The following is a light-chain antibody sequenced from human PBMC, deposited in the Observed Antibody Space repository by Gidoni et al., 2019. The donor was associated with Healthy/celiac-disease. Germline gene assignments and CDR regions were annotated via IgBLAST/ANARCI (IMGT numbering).Light chain of an antibody. CDR3: AAWDDSLNGPYV. CDR1: SSNIGSNT. V-gene: IGLV1-44*01. CDR2: SNN. J-gene: IGLJ1*01. Sequence: SVLTQPPSASGTPGQRVTISCSGSSSNIGSNTVNWSQQLPGTAPKLLIYSNNQRPSGVPDRFSGSKSGTSASLAISGLQSEDEADYYCAAWDDSLNGPYVFGTGTKVTVL.